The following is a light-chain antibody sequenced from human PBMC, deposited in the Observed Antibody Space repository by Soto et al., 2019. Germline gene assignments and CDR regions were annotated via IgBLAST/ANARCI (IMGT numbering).Light chain of an antibody. CDR3: MQALHTPPT. J-gene: IGKJ4*01. Sequence: DIVMTQSPLSLPVTPGAPASISCRSSQSLLHSNGYNYLDWYLQKPGQSPQLLIYLGSNRASGVPDRFSGSGSGTDFTLKISRVEAEDVGVYYCMQALHTPPTFGGGTKVEIK. CDR1: QSLLHSNGYNY. CDR2: LGS. V-gene: IGKV2-28*01.